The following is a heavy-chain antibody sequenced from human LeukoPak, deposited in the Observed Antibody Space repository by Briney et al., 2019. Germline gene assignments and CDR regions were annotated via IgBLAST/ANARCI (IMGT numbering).Heavy chain of an antibody. V-gene: IGHV3-48*01. D-gene: IGHD2-2*01. CDR3: TRTKLTAEYQNLFDY. J-gene: IGHJ4*02. CDR2: ISSSSSTI. CDR1: GFTFSSYA. Sequence: GGSLRLSCAASGFTFSSYAMHWVRQAPGKGLEWVSYISSSSSTIYYADSVKGRFTISRDNAMHSLYLQMNSLRAEDTAVYYCTRTKLTAEYQNLFDYWGQGTLVTVSS.